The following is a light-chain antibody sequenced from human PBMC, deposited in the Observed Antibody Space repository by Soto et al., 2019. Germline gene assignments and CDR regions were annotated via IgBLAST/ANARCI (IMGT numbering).Light chain of an antibody. CDR3: QQLFDSPIT. Sequence: DIQLTQSPSFLSPSIGESVNITCRASQVISTSLAWYQVKPGKAPKLLIYAASTLESGVPSRFSATVSGTEFSLTITSLQPEDFANYYCQQLFDSPITFGQGTRLEIK. CDR1: QVISTS. V-gene: IGKV1-9*01. CDR2: AAS. J-gene: IGKJ5*01.